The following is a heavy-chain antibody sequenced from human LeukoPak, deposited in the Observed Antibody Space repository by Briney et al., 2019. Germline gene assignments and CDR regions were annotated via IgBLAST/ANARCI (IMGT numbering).Heavy chain of an antibody. V-gene: IGHV3-7*05. CDR3: ARDESYGSDY. CDR2: IKHDGSVK. D-gene: IGHD2-21*01. CDR1: GFTFSRYW. Sequence: GGSLRLSCAVPGFTFSRYWMSWVRQAPGKGLEWVANIKHDGSVKYYVDSVKGRFTISRDNAKNSLYLQMNSLRAEDTAVYFCARDESYGSDYWGQGTLVTVSS. J-gene: IGHJ4*02.